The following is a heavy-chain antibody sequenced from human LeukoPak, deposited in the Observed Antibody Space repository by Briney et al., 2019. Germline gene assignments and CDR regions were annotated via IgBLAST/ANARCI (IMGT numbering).Heavy chain of an antibody. CDR2: IYSGGST. CDR1: GFTVSSNY. J-gene: IGHJ4*02. Sequence: PGGSLRLSCAASGFTVSSNYMSWVRQAPGKGLEWVSVIYSGGSTYYADSVKGRFTISRDNSKNTLYLQMNSLRAEDTAVYYCARARTGAVAGTFDYWGQGTLVTVSS. V-gene: IGHV3-66*01. CDR3: ARARTGAVAGTFDY. D-gene: IGHD6-19*01.